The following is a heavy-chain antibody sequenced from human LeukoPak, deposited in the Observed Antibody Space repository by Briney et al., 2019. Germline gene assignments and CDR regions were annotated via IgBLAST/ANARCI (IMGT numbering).Heavy chain of an antibody. Sequence: PGGSLRLSCAASGFTFSSYAMSWVRQAPGKGLEWVSAISGSGGSTYYADSVKGRFTISRDNSKNTLYLQMNSLRAEDTAVYYCGKDRSAFDWLLANYWGQGTLVTVSS. CDR3: GKDRSAFDWLLANY. D-gene: IGHD3-9*01. J-gene: IGHJ4*02. CDR1: GFTFSSYA. V-gene: IGHV3-23*01. CDR2: ISGSGGST.